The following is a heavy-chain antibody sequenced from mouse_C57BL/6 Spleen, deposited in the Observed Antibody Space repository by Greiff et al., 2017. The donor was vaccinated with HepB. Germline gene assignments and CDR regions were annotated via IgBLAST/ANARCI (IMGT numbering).Heavy chain of an antibody. CDR1: GFSLTSYG. D-gene: IGHD1-1*01. CDR2: IWSGGST. J-gene: IGHJ4*01. V-gene: IGHV2-2*01. Sequence: QVQLQQSGPGLVQPSQSLSITCTVSGFSLTSYGVHWVRQSPGKGLEWLGVIWSGGSTDYNAAFISRLSISMDNSKSQVFIKMNSLQADDTAIYYCARSCITTVVASPYAMDYWGQGTSVTVSS. CDR3: ARSCITTVVASPYAMDY.